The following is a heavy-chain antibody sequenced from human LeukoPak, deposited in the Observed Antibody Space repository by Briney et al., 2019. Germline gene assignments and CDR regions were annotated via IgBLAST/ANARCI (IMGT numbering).Heavy chain of an antibody. Sequence: VGSLRLSCAASGFTFSSYAMSSVRQAPGKGLEWGSAISGSGGSTYYADSVKGRFTISRDNSKNTLYLQMNSLRAEDTAVYYCATGPQQLAHFDYWGQGTLVTVSS. CDR3: ATGPQQLAHFDY. CDR1: GFTFSSYA. D-gene: IGHD6-13*01. CDR2: ISGSGGST. V-gene: IGHV3-23*01. J-gene: IGHJ4*02.